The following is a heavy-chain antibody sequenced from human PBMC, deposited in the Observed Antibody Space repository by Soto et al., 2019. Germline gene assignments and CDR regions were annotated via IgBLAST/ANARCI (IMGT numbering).Heavy chain of an antibody. CDR3: AKDGCCPTSCSTLYYYYDMDV. CDR2: ISSDGNNK. CDR1: GFTFSTYD. V-gene: IGHV3-30*18. J-gene: IGHJ6*02. D-gene: IGHD2-2*01. Sequence: QVQLVESGGGVVQPGRSLRLSCAASGFTFSTYDMHWVRQAPGKGLEWVALISSDGNNKYYANSVKGRFTISRHNSKNTLDLQMNSLRVEDTAVYYCAKDGCCPTSCSTLYYYYDMDVWGQGTTVTVSS.